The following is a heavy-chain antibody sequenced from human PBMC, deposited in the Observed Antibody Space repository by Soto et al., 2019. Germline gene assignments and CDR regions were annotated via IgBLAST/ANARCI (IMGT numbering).Heavy chain of an antibody. J-gene: IGHJ6*02. D-gene: IGHD2-21*02. Sequence: GGSLRLSCAASGLTFSDYYMSWIRQAPGKGLEWVSYISSSGSTIYYADSVKGRFTISRDNAKNSLYLQMNSLRAEDTAVYYCARDRGDSNYYYYGMDVWGQGTTVTVSS. CDR3: ARDRGDSNYYYYGMDV. CDR2: ISSSGSTI. V-gene: IGHV3-11*01. CDR1: GLTFSDYY.